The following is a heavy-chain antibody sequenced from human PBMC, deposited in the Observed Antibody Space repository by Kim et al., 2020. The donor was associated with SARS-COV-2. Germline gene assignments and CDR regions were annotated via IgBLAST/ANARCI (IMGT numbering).Heavy chain of an antibody. V-gene: IGHV3-21*01. CDR2: ISSSSNYI. Sequence: GGSLRLSCAASGFTFSSYSMNWVRQAPGKGLEWVSSISSSSNYIYYADSVKGRFTISRDNAKNSLYLQMNSLRAEDTAVYYCAREEGDSSSVSDNSLYYYDCGMDGWGEGTTVTVSS. CDR3: AREEGDSSSVSDNSLYYYDCGMDG. CDR1: GFTFSSYS. D-gene: IGHD6-6*01. J-gene: IGHJ6*04.